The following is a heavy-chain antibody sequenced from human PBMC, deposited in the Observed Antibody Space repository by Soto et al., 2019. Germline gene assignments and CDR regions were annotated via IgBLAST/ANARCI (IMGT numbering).Heavy chain of an antibody. CDR2: IYYSGST. V-gene: IGHV4-31*03. D-gene: IGHD2-8*01. Sequence: PSETLSLTCTVSGGSISSGGYYWSWIRQHPGKGLEWIGYIYYSGSTYYNPSLKSRVTISVDTSKNQFSLKLSSVTAADTAVYYCARGPLDCTNGVCYGTMVHWGQGTLVTVS. CDR1: GGSISSGGYY. J-gene: IGHJ4*02. CDR3: ARGPLDCTNGVCYGTMVH.